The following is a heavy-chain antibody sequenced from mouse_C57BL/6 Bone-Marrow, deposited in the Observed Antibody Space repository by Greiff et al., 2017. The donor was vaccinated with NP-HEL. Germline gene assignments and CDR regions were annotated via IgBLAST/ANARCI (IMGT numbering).Heavy chain of an antibody. CDR1: GFSLSTFGMG. J-gene: IGHJ4*01. Sequence: QVTLKVSGPGILQPSQTLSLTCSFSGFSLSTFGMGVGWIRQPSGKGLEWLAHIWWDDDKYYNPALKSRLTISKDTSKNQVFLKIANVDTADTATYYCADGDYGSSYVGYAMDYWGQGTSVTVSS. V-gene: IGHV8-8*01. CDR3: ADGDYGSSYVGYAMDY. CDR2: IWWDDDK. D-gene: IGHD1-1*01.